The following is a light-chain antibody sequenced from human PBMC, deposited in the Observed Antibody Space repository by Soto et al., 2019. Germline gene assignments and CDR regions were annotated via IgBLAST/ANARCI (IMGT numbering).Light chain of an antibody. CDR3: QQYDSYSWT. V-gene: IGKV1-5*01. CDR1: ESISNW. CDR2: DVS. J-gene: IGKJ1*01. Sequence: DIQMTQSPSTLPASVGDRVTITCRASESISNWLAWYQQKPGKAPKFLIYDVSSLESGVPSRFSGSGSGTEFILTISSLQPDDFATYYCQQYDSYSWTFSQGTKVDIK.